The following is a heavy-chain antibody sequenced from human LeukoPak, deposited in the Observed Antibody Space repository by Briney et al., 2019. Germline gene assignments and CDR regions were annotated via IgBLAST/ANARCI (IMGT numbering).Heavy chain of an antibody. CDR3: AREVIVVVVAATALNYYYCYGMDV. Sequence: SVKVSCKASGGTFSSYAISWVRQAPGQGLEWMGRIIPILGIASYAQKFQGRVTITADKSTSTAYMELSSLRSEDTAVYYCAREVIVVVVAATALNYYYCYGMDVWGQGTTVTVSS. J-gene: IGHJ6*02. V-gene: IGHV1-69*04. CDR1: GGTFSSYA. CDR2: IIPILGIA. D-gene: IGHD2-15*01.